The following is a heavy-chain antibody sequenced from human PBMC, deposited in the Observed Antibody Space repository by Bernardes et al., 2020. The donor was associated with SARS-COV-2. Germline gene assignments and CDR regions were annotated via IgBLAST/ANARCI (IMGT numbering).Heavy chain of an antibody. CDR2: ISAYYGTT. J-gene: IGHJ4*02. CDR1: GYTFSSYG. D-gene: IGHD4-4*01. Sequence: AAWKDYCKASGYTFSSYGISWVRQAPGHGLEWMGWISAYYGTTDYAEKFQGRVTMTWSTSISTAYMELSSLRSEDTAVYYCARGVSEYTNYYFDSWGQGTLVTVSS. CDR3: ARGVSEYTNYYFDS. V-gene: IGHV1-8*01.